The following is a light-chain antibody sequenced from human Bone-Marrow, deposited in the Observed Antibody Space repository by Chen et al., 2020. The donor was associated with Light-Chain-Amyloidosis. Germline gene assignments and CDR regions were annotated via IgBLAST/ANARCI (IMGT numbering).Light chain of an antibody. V-gene: IGLV3-21*02. Sequence: SYVLTQPSSVSVAPGQTATIACGGNNMGSTSVHWYQQTPGQAPLLVVYDDSDRPPGIPERLSGSTSGNAATLSISRVEAGDEAAYYCQVWDRSSDRPVFGGGTKLTVL. CDR1: NMGSTS. J-gene: IGLJ3*02. CDR2: DDS. CDR3: QVWDRSSDRPV.